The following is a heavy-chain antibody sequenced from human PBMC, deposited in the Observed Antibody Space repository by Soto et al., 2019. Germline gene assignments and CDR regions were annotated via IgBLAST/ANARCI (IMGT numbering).Heavy chain of an antibody. CDR2: IKSDGSGT. D-gene: IGHD3-22*01. Sequence: EVQLVESGGGLVQLGGSLRLSCEASGFTFRTYWMHWVRQAPGKGLVWVSRIKSDGSGTYYADSVEGRFTISRDNAQNTLQLQMNSLRAEDTAVYYCVRGDGDYHDGNGYLGRHWGQGTLVTVSS. CDR1: GFTFRTYW. V-gene: IGHV3-74*01. J-gene: IGHJ4*02. CDR3: VRGDGDYHDGNGYLGRH.